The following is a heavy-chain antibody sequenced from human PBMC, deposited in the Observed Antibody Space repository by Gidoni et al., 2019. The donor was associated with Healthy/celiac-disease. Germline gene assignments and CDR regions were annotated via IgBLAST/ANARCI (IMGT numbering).Heavy chain of an antibody. J-gene: IGHJ3*02. Sequence: QLQLQESGPGLVKPSETLSLTCTVSGGSISSSSYYWGWIRQPPGKGLEWIGSIYYSGSTYYNPSLKSRVTISVDTSKNQFSLKLSSVTAADTAVYYCARHPKGIAARGAFDIWGQGTMVTVSS. D-gene: IGHD6-6*01. CDR1: GGSISSSSYY. CDR3: ARHPKGIAARGAFDI. CDR2: IYYSGST. V-gene: IGHV4-39*01.